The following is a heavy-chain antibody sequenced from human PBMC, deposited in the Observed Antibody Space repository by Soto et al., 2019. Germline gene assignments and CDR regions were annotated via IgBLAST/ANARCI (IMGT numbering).Heavy chain of an antibody. CDR2: INMDGSST. J-gene: IGHJ4*02. D-gene: IGHD4-4*01. CDR3: ARGPRGLYGNDY. Sequence: EVQLVESGGGLVQPGGSLRLSCAASGFTFSSDWMHWVRQAAGKGLVWVSRINMDGSSTNYADSVKGRFTISSDNAKNTRYLQMNSLRADDTAVYYCARGPRGLYGNDYWGQGALVTVSS. CDR1: GFTFSSDW. V-gene: IGHV3-74*01.